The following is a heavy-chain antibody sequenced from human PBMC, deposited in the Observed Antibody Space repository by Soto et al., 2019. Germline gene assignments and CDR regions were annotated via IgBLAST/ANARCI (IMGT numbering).Heavy chain of an antibody. CDR1: GFTFSNYA. D-gene: IGHD2-2*01. J-gene: IGHJ4*02. Sequence: GGSLRLSCAASGFTFSNYAMSWVRQAPGKGLEWVSAISGSGGTTYYADSVKGRFTISRDNSKNTLYLQMNTLRAEDTAVYYCANSIYCSSTTCYYFDYWGQGTLVTVSS. V-gene: IGHV3-23*01. CDR3: ANSIYCSSTTCYYFDY. CDR2: ISGSGGTT.